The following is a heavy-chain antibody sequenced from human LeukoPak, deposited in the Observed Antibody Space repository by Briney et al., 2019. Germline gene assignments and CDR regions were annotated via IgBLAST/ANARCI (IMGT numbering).Heavy chain of an antibody. CDR1: GITLSNYS. CDR3: AKRGVVIRVILVGFHKEAYYFDS. D-gene: IGHD3-22*01. J-gene: IGHJ4*02. CDR2: ISGSGGRT. V-gene: IGHV3-23*01. Sequence: GGSLRLSCAVSGITLSNYSMSWVRQAPGKGLEWVAGISGSGGRTNYADAVKGRFTISRDNAKKTLFLQMNSLRVEDTAVYFCAKRGVVIRVILVGFHKEAYYFDSWGQGALVTVSS.